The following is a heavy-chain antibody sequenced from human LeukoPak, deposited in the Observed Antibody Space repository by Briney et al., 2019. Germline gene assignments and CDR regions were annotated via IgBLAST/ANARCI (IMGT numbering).Heavy chain of an antibody. J-gene: IGHJ4*02. D-gene: IGHD3-3*01. Sequence: SETLSLTCAVYGGSFSGYYWSWIRQPPGKGLEWIGEINHSGSTNYNPSLKSRVTISVDTSKNQFSLKLSSVTAADTAVYYCASPTIFGVVIKDYWGQGTLVTVSS. CDR1: GGSFSGYY. CDR2: INHSGST. CDR3: ASPTIFGVVIKDY. V-gene: IGHV4-34*01.